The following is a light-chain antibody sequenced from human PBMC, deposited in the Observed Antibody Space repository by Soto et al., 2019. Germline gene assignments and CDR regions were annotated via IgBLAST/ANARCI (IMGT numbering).Light chain of an antibody. V-gene: IGKV3-20*01. CDR3: QLYDSSPLYT. CDR2: GGS. J-gene: IGKJ2*01. Sequence: ELVLTQSPGTLSLSPGERATLSCTSSQIVPTTYLAWYQQKPGQAPRLLIYGGSSRAPGIPDRFSGGASGTDFTLTISRLEPEDFAVYFCQLYDSSPLYTFGQGTNMEIK. CDR1: QIVPTTY.